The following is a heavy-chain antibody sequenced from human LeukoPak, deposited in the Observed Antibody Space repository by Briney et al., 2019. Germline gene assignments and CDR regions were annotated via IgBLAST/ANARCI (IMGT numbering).Heavy chain of an antibody. Sequence: GGSLRLSCAASGFTFSSYAMSWVRQAPGKGLEWVSAISGSGDSTYYADSVKGRFTIPRDNSKNTLYLQMNSLRAEDTAVYYCAKVDDDSSGYYFNYWGQGTLVTVSS. J-gene: IGHJ4*02. CDR2: ISGSGDST. D-gene: IGHD3-22*01. CDR3: AKVDDDSSGYYFNY. CDR1: GFTFSSYA. V-gene: IGHV3-23*01.